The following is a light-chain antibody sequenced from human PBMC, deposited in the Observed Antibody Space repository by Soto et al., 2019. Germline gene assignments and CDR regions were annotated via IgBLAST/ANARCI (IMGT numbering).Light chain of an antibody. CDR2: KAS. CDR1: QTISSW. Sequence: DLQMTQSPSVLSASVGDRVTITCRASQTISSWLAWYQQKPGKAPKLLIYKASTLKSGVPSRFSGSGSGTEFTLTISSLQPDDFATYYCQHYNSYSEAFGQGTKVDTK. V-gene: IGKV1-5*03. J-gene: IGKJ1*01. CDR3: QHYNSYSEA.